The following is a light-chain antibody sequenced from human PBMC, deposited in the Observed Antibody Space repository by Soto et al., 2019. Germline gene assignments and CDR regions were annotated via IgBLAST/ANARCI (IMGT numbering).Light chain of an antibody. V-gene: IGKV4-1*01. Sequence: DIVMTQSPDSLAVSLGERATINCKSSQSVLYSSNNKNYLAWYQQKPGQPPKLLIYWASTRESGVPDRFSGSGSGTDFTLTVSSLQAEDVAVYYCQQYYDAPQSFDQGNKVEIK. CDR1: QSVLYSSNNKNY. J-gene: IGKJ1*01. CDR2: WAS. CDR3: QQYYDAPQS.